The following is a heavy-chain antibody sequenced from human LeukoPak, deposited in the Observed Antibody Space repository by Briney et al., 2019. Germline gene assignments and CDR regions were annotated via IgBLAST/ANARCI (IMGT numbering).Heavy chain of an antibody. CDR2: IKQDGSEK. J-gene: IGHJ4*02. CDR1: GFTFSSYW. V-gene: IGHV3-7*01. D-gene: IGHD3-3*01. CDR3: ARAPGEYDFWSGYYNAGGFYFDY. Sequence: PGGSLRLSCAASGFTFSSYWMSWVRQAPGKGLEWVANIKQDGSEKYYVDSVKGRFTISRDNAKSSLYLQMNSLRAEDTAVYYCARAPGEYDFWSGYYNAGGFYFDYWGQGTLVTVSS.